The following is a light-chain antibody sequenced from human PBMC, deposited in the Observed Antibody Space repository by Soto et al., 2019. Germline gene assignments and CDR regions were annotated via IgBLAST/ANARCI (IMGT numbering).Light chain of an antibody. CDR1: QSVTGRY. J-gene: IGKJ4*01. CDR2: GAS. V-gene: IGKV3-20*01. Sequence: IVLTQSPGTLSLSPGERATLSCRASQSVTGRYLAWYQQKPGQAPRLVIYGASDRATGIPDRFSGSGSGTDFTLTTSRLEQEDVAVYYCQHYYDSPQVPFGGGTRVEIK. CDR3: QHYYDSPQVP.